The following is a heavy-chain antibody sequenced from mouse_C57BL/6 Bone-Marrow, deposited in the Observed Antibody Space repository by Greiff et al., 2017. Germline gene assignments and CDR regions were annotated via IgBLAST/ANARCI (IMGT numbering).Heavy chain of an antibody. CDR3: ARDRRAYYSNWNYFDY. J-gene: IGHJ2*01. V-gene: IGHV5-4*01. D-gene: IGHD2-5*01. CDR2: ISDGGSYT. Sequence: EVMLVESGGGLVKPGGSLKLSCAASGFTFSSYAMSWVRQTPEKRLEWVATISDGGSYTYYPDNVKGRFTISRDNAKNNLYLQMSHLKSEDTAMYYGARDRRAYYSNWNYFDYWGQGTTLTVSS. CDR1: GFTFSSYA.